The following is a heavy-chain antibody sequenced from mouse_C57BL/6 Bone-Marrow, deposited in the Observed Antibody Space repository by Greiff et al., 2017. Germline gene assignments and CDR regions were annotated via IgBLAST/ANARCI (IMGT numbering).Heavy chain of an antibody. Sequence: DVKLQESGGGLVQPGGSLKLSCAASGFTFSDYGMAWVRQAPRKGPEWVAFISNLAYSIYYADTVTGRFTISRENAKNTLYLEMSSLRSEDTAMYYCARDYYGSSPYYAMDYWGQGTSVTVSS. D-gene: IGHD1-1*01. CDR3: ARDYYGSSPYYAMDY. CDR2: ISNLAYSI. CDR1: GFTFSDYG. V-gene: IGHV5-15*01. J-gene: IGHJ4*01.